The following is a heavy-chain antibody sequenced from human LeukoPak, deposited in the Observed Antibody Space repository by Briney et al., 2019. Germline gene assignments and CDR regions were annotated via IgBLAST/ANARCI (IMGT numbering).Heavy chain of an antibody. CDR2: IYYSGST. J-gene: IGHJ6*03. CDR3: ARSRYCSSTSCYIGLGYYYMDV. V-gene: IGHV4-39*07. D-gene: IGHD2-2*02. Sequence: SETLSLTCTVSGGSISSSSYYWGWIRQPPGKGLEWIGSIYYSGSTYYNPSLKSRVTISVDTSKNQFSLKLSSVTAADTAVYYCARSRYCSSTSCYIGLGYYYMDVWGKGTTVTVSS. CDR1: GGSISSSSYY.